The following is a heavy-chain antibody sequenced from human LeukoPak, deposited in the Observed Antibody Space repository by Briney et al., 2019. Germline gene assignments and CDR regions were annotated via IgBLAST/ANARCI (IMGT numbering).Heavy chain of an antibody. CDR3: ARGVSHYDFWSGYF. D-gene: IGHD3-3*01. CDR2: IGSGDSTI. CDR1: GFTFSSYA. V-gene: IGHV3-11*04. Sequence: GGSLRLSCAASGFTFSSYAMSWIRQAPGKGLEWVSYIGSGDSTIYYADSVKGRFTISRDNAKSSLDLQMNSLRAGDTAVYYCARGVSHYDFWSGYFWGQGTLVTVSS. J-gene: IGHJ4*02.